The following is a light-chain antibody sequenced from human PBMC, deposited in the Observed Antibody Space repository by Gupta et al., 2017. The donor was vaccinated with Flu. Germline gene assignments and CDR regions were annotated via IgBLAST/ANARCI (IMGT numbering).Light chain of an antibody. J-gene: IGLJ1*01. CDR1: SSDIGGYNY. CDR2: EVT. Sequence: QSALTQPASVSGSPGQSIPVSRTGTSSDIGGYNYVSWYLQCPGKAPKLMVYEVTHRPSGVSNRFSGSKSGNTASLTISGLQGEDEGDYYCSSFTSSNTLVFGTGTTVTVL. V-gene: IGLV2-14*01. CDR3: SSFTSSNTLV.